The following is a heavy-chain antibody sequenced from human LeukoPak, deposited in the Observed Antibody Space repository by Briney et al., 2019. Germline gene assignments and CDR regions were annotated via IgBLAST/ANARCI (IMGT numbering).Heavy chain of an antibody. CDR1: GFTFSDYY. CDR3: AREGLYDNWFDP. V-gene: IGHV3-11*01. Sequence: GGSLRLSCAASGFTFSDYYMTWIRQAPGKGLEWVSYISSTGNTIYYADSVKGRFTISRDNAKNSLYLQMNSLRAEDTAVYYCAREGLYDNWFDPWGQGTLVTVSS. D-gene: IGHD2-2*02. CDR2: ISSTGNTI. J-gene: IGHJ5*02.